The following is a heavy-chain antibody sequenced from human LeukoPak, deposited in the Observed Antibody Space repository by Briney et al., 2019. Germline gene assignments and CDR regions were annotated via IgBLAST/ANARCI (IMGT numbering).Heavy chain of an antibody. CDR2: IYHSGST. CDR3: AREGLYYDSSGYYYGGYFDY. J-gene: IGHJ4*02. V-gene: IGHV4-38-2*02. Sequence: PSETLSLTCTVSGYSISSGYYWGRIRQPPGKGLEWIGIIYHSGSTYYNPSLKSRVTISVDTSKNQFSLKLSSVTAADTAVYYCAREGLYYDSSGYYYGGYFDYWGQGTLVTVSS. D-gene: IGHD3-22*01. CDR1: GYSISSGYY.